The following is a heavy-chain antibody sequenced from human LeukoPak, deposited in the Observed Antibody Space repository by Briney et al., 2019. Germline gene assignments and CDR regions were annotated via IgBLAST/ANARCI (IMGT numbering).Heavy chain of an antibody. CDR1: GGTFSSYA. J-gene: IGHJ4*02. V-gene: IGHV1-69*13. Sequence: SVKVSCKASGGTFSSYAISWVRQAPGQGLEWMGGIIPIFGTANYAQKFQGRVTITADESTSTAYMELSSLRSEDTAVYYCARVGSGWYSGSFDYWGQGTLVTVSS. CDR3: ARVGSGWYSGSFDY. CDR2: IIPIFGTA. D-gene: IGHD6-19*01.